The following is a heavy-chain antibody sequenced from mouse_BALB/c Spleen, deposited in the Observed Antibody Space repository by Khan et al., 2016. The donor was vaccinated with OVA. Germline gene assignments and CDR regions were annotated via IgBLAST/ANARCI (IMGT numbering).Heavy chain of an antibody. D-gene: IGHD2-1*01. CDR3: ARVGIIYYGNYAYYFDY. V-gene: IGHV5-6-3*01. Sequence: EVELVESGGGLVQPGGSLKLSCAASGFTFSSYGMSWVRQTPDKRLELVATINTNVGSTYYPDRVKGRFTISRDNAKNTLYLQMSSLKSEDTAMYYCARVGIIYYGNYAYYFDYWGQGTTLTVAS. CDR2: INTNVGST. CDR1: GFTFSSYG. J-gene: IGHJ2*01.